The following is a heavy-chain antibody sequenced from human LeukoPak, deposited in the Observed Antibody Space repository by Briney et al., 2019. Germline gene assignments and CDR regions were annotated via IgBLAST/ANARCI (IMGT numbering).Heavy chain of an antibody. CDR2: IIPILGIA. V-gene: IGHV1-69*04. CDR1: GGTFSSYA. D-gene: IGHD4-11*01. J-gene: IGHJ6*03. CDR3: ARSGEGDTVTRSVYYYYYYMDV. Sequence: SVKVSCKASGGTFSSYAISWVRQAPGQGLEWMGRIIPILGIANYAQKFQGRVTITTDESTSTAYMELSSLRSEDTAVYYCARSGEGDTVTRSVYYYYYYMDVWGKGTTVTVSS.